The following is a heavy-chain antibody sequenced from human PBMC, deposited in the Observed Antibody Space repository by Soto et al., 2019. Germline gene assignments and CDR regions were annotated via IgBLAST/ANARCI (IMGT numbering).Heavy chain of an antibody. D-gene: IGHD5-18*01. V-gene: IGHV3-53*01. J-gene: IGHJ4*02. Sequence: GGSLRLSCAASGFTVSSNYMSWVRQAPGKGLEWVSVIYSGGSTYYADSVKGRFTISRDNSKNTLHLQMNSLRAEDTAVYYCARVGPMVKLGLVDYWGQGTLVTVSS. CDR1: GFTVSSNY. CDR3: ARVGPMVKLGLVDY. CDR2: IYSGGST.